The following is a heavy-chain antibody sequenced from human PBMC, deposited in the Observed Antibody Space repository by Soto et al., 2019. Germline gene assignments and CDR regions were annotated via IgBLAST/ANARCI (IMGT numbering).Heavy chain of an antibody. V-gene: IGHV1-69*13. CDR2: IIPIFGTA. CDR3: ARAYCGGDCYSTYLYSIDY. J-gene: IGHJ4*02. Sequence: ASVKVSCKASGGTFSSYAISWVRQAPGQGLEWMGGIIPIFGTANHAQKFQGRVTITADESTSTAYMELSSLRSEDTAVYYCARAYCGGDCYSTYLYSIDYWGQGTLVTVS. CDR1: GGTFSSYA. D-gene: IGHD2-21*02.